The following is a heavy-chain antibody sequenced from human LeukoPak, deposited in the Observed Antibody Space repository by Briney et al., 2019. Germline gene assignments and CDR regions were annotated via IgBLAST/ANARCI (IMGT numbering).Heavy chain of an antibody. CDR1: GFTFSSYA. D-gene: IGHD3-22*01. J-gene: IGHJ4*02. Sequence: GGSLRLSYAASGFTFSSYAMSWVRQAPGKGLEWVSAISGSGGSTYYADSVKGRFTISRDNSKNTLYLQMNSLRAEDTAVYYCAKDPVYDSSGYYPYWGQGTLVTVSS. CDR3: AKDPVYDSSGYYPY. V-gene: IGHV3-23*01. CDR2: ISGSGGST.